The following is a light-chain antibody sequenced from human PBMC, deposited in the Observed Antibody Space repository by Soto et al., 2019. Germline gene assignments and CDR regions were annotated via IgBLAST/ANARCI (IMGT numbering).Light chain of an antibody. CDR3: QQYNSYPIT. CDR2: KAS. CDR1: QSISSW. J-gene: IGKJ5*01. V-gene: IGKV1-5*03. Sequence: DIQMTQSPSTLSASVGDRVTITCRASQSISSWLAWYQQKPGKAPKLLIYKASSLESGVPSRISGSASGTEFTLTISILQPDDFASYYCQQYNSYPITFGQGTRLEIK.